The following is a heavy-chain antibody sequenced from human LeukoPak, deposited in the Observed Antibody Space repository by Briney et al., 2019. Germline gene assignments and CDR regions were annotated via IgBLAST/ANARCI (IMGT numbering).Heavy chain of an antibody. V-gene: IGHV3-23*01. CDR1: GFTFSSYW. J-gene: IGHJ3*02. D-gene: IGHD6-19*01. Sequence: GGSLRLSCAASGFTFSSYWMHWLRQAPGKGLQWASVIRDSGASTYYADSVKGRFTISRDNSKNTLYLQMNSLRAEDTAVYYCAKAGRSGWYPGWPFDIWGQGTMVTVSS. CDR2: IRDSGAST. CDR3: AKAGRSGWYPGWPFDI.